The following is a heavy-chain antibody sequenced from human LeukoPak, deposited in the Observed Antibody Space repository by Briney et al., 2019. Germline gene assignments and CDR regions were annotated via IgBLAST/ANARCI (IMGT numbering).Heavy chain of an antibody. CDR1: GGSISSYY. CDR2: IYTSGST. J-gene: IGHJ6*03. Sequence: PSETLSLTCTVSGGSISSYYWSWIRQPAGKGLEWIGRIYTSGSTNYNPSLKSRVTMSVDTSKNQFSLKLSSVTAADTAVYYCARVVGDIVVVPAAIIGDYYYYYYMDVWGKGTTVTISS. CDR3: ARVVGDIVVVPAAIIGDYYYYYYMDV. V-gene: IGHV4-4*07. D-gene: IGHD2-2*01.